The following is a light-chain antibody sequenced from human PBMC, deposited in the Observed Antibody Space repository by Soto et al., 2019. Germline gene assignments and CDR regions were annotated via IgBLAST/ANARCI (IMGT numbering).Light chain of an antibody. V-gene: IGKV1-12*01. J-gene: IGKJ4*01. CDR1: QGISSW. Sequence: DIQMTQSPSSVSASVGDIVTITCRASQGISSWLAWYQHKPGTAPKLLIYAASTLESGVPSRFSGSGSGTDFTLTISSLQPDDFATYCCQPASSFPLTFGGGTKVEIK. CDR3: QPASSFPLT. CDR2: AAS.